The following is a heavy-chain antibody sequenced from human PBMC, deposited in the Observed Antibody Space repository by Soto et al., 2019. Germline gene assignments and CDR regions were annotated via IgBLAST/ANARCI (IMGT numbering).Heavy chain of an antibody. CDR2: INAGNGNT. CDR1: GYTFTSYA. Sequence: QVQLVQSGAEEKKPGASVKVSCKASGYTFTSYAMHWVRQAPGQRLEWMGWINAGNGNTKYSQKFQGRVTITRDTSASTAYMELSSLRSEDTAVYYCVRVVAPYYFDYWGQGTMVTVSS. CDR3: VRVVAPYYFDY. D-gene: IGHD2-15*01. J-gene: IGHJ4*02. V-gene: IGHV1-3*05.